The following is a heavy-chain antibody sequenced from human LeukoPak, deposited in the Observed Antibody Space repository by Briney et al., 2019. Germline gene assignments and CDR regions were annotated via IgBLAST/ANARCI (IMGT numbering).Heavy chain of an antibody. D-gene: IGHD2-2*01. J-gene: IGHJ4*02. CDR2: ISGNGGSP. V-gene: IGHV3-23*01. CDR3: AKDLVYCSSTSCTYGFDY. CDR1: GFTFSSYA. Sequence: GGSLRPSCAASGFTFSSYAMSWVRQAPGKGLEWVSAISGNGGSPYYADSVKGRFTISRDNSKNTLYLQMNSLRAEDTAVYYCAKDLVYCSSTSCTYGFDYWGQGTLVTVSS.